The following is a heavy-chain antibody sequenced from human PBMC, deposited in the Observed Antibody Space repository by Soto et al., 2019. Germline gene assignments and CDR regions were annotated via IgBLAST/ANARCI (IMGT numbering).Heavy chain of an antibody. CDR2: IIPSFGTA. D-gene: IGHD2-21*02. V-gene: IGHV1-69*01. Sequence: QVQLVQSGAEVKKPGSSVKVSCKASGGTFSSYAISWVRQAPGQGLEWMGGIIPSFGTANYAQKFQGRVTITADESTSTAYMELSSLRSEDTAVYYCARDLAYCGGDCYSVWFAPWGQGTLVTVSS. CDR3: ARDLAYCGGDCYSVWFAP. CDR1: GGTFSSYA. J-gene: IGHJ5*02.